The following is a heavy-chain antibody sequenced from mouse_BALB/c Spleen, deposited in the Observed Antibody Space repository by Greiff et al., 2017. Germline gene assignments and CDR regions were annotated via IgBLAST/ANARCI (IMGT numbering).Heavy chain of an antibody. CDR3: ARKGDYRYSWFAY. D-gene: IGHD2-14*01. CDR1: GYSFTGYY. V-gene: IGHV1S34*01. J-gene: IGHJ3*01. CDR2: ISCYNGAT. Sequence: LVKTGASVKISCKASGYSFTGYYMHWVKQSHGKSLEWIGYISCYNGATSYNQKFKGKATFTVDTSSSTAYMQFNSLTSEESAVYYCARKGDYRYSWFAYWGQGTLVTVSA.